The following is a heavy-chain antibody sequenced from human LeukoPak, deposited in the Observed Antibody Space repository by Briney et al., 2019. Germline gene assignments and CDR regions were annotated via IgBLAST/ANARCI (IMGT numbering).Heavy chain of an antibody. J-gene: IGHJ6*02. Sequence: PGGSLRLSCEASGVTFSSYVMSWVRQAPGKGPEWVSGISGSGGGTYYADSVKGRFTISRDNARNTLYLQMNSLRPEDTAIYYCASDRVFYGLDVWGQGTTVTVSS. D-gene: IGHD1-14*01. CDR3: ASDRVFYGLDV. CDR1: GVTFSSYV. CDR2: ISGSGGGT. V-gene: IGHV3-23*01.